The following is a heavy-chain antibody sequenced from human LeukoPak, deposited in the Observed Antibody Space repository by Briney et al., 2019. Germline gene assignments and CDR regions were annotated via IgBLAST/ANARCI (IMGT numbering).Heavy chain of an antibody. V-gene: IGHV3-7*01. Sequence: PGGSLRHSCVTSGFTFSGYWMSWVRQAPGKGLEWVANINEDENIRHYVDSVKGRFTISRDNAKNSVFLQMNSLRDEDTALYYCVTSDDSGGSYWGQGTLVTVSS. CDR2: INEDENIR. CDR1: GFTFSGYW. D-gene: IGHD3-22*01. CDR3: VTSDDSGGSY. J-gene: IGHJ4*02.